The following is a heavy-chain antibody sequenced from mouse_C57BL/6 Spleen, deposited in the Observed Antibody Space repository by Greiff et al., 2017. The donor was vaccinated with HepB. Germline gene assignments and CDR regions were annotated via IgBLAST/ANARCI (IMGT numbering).Heavy chain of an antibody. J-gene: IGHJ4*01. CDR2: INPSSGYT. CDR1: GYTFTSYW. Sequence: VQRVESGAELAKPGASVKLSCKASGYTFTSYWMHWVKQRPGQGLEWIGYINPSSGYTKYNQKFKDKATLTADKSSSTAYMQLSSLTYEDSAVYYCARMGLITTVVAGRAMDYWGQGTSVTVSS. V-gene: IGHV1-7*01. CDR3: ARMGLITTVVAGRAMDY. D-gene: IGHD1-1*01.